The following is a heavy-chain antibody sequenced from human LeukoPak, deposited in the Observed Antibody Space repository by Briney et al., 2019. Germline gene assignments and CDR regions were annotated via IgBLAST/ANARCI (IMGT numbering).Heavy chain of an antibody. CDR3: ATDQWYSSSWYDPWASDI. V-gene: IGHV1-69*13. CDR2: VIPMFATA. D-gene: IGHD6-13*01. CDR1: GGTFSSYA. J-gene: IGHJ3*02. Sequence: SVKVSCKASGGTFSSYAISWVRQAPGQGLEWMGGVIPMFATANYAPKFQDRVTITADESTSTAYMELSSLRSEDTAVYYCATDQWYSSSWYDPWASDIWGQGTMVTVSS.